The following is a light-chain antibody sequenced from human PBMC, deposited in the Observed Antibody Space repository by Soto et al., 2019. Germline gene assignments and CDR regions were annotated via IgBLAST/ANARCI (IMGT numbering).Light chain of an antibody. CDR2: GES. J-gene: IGKJ1*01. CDR1: HSVTSSY. CDR3: QQYGSFKWT. V-gene: IGKV3-20*01. Sequence: EIVLTQSPGTLSLSPGERATLSCRASHSVTSSYLAWYQQKPGQSPRLLIYGESSRATGSPDRFSGSGSGTDFTLTISRLEPEDFAVYYCQQYGSFKWTFGQGTKVEI.